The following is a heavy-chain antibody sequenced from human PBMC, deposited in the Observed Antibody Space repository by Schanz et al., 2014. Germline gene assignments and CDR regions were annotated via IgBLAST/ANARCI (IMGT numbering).Heavy chain of an antibody. D-gene: IGHD3-3*01. CDR3: ARDRRFFDRDDLYYFDY. CDR1: GYIFINSG. CDR2: ISVYNHNK. V-gene: IGHV1-18*01. J-gene: IGHJ4*02. Sequence: QIQLVQSGPEVKKPVATVKVSCKASGYIFINSGISWVRQAPGQGLEWMGWISVYNHNKEYDQKFQGRVTMTTDTSTSTAYMALTDLRSDDTAVYYCARDRRFFDRDDLYYFDYWGQGTLVTVSS.